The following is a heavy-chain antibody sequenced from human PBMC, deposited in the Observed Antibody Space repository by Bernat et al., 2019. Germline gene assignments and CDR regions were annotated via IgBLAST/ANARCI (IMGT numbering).Heavy chain of an antibody. J-gene: IGHJ4*02. CDR1: GFTFSSYW. CDR3: ARDSPVDGAPFDY. Sequence: EVQLVESGGGLVQPGGSLRLSCAASGFTFSSYWMSWVRQAPGKGLEWVANIKQDGSEKYYVDSVKGRFTISRDNAKNSLYLQMNSLRAEDTAVYYCARDSPVDGAPFDYWGQGTLVTVSS. CDR2: IKQDGSEK. V-gene: IGHV3-7*03. D-gene: IGHD4-17*01.